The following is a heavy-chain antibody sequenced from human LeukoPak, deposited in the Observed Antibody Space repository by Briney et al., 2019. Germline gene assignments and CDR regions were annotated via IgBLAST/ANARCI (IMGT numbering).Heavy chain of an antibody. J-gene: IGHJ5*02. CDR2: IYYSGST. CDR1: GGSISSYY. Sequence: PSETLSLTCTVSGGSISSYYWTWIRQPPGKGLEWIGYIYYSGSTNYNPSLKSRVTISVDTSRNQFSLKLSSVTAADTAVYYCVMVRGVINDWFDPWGRGTLVTVSS. CDR3: VMVRGVINDWFDP. D-gene: IGHD3-10*01. V-gene: IGHV4-59*01.